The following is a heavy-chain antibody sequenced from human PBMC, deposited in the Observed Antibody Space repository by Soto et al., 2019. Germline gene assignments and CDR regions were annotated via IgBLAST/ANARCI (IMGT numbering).Heavy chain of an antibody. CDR2: ISGNGGNT. D-gene: IGHD5-18*01. CDR3: TKEGGYSYGHD. J-gene: IGHJ4*02. CDR1: GLTFSNYA. Sequence: EVQLLESGGGLVQPGGSLRLSCAASGLTFSNYAMSWVRQAPGKGLEWVSAISGNGGNTYYADSVKGRFTISRDNSKNNLYLQMNSLSAEDTDVYYCTKEGGYSYGHDWGQGTLVTVSS. V-gene: IGHV3-23*01.